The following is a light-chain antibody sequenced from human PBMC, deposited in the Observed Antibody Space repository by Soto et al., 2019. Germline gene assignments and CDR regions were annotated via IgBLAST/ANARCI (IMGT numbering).Light chain of an antibody. CDR3: QQYSTSPT. J-gene: IGKJ4*01. Sequence: EIVLTQSPAPLSLSPGERATLSCRASQSISSTYLAWYQQKPGQAPRRLIYGASSRATGIPDRFSGSGSGTDFTLTISRLEPEDFAVYYCQQYSTSPTFGEGTKVDIK. CDR2: GAS. V-gene: IGKV3-20*01. CDR1: QSISSTY.